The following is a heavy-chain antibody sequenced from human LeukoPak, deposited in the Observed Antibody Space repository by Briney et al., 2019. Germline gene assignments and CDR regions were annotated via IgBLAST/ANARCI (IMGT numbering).Heavy chain of an antibody. CDR2: AYSGVNA. CDR3: AREKSGTLTRAYYYIDV. Sequence: SEILSLTCTVSGDSMHSYYWTWIRQSPEKGLEWIGRAYSGVNAYYNPSLQSRVTISVDKSNNQFSLDLTSVTAADTALYYCAREKSGTLTRAYYYIDVWGKGITVTVSS. CDR1: GDSMHSYY. J-gene: IGHJ6*03. V-gene: IGHV4-4*07. D-gene: IGHD1-26*01.